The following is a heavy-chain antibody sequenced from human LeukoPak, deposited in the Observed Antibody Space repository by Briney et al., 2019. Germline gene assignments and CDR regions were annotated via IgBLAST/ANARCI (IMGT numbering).Heavy chain of an antibody. CDR1: GGTFSSYA. J-gene: IGHJ6*03. Sequence: ASVKVSCKASGGTFSSYAISWVRQAPGQGLEWMGGIIPIFGTANYAQKFQGRVTITTDESTSTAYMELSSLRSEDTAVYYCAINGGVFHYHYMDVWGKGTTVTVSS. D-gene: IGHD4-23*01. CDR3: AINGGVFHYHYMDV. CDR2: IIPIFGTA. V-gene: IGHV1-69*05.